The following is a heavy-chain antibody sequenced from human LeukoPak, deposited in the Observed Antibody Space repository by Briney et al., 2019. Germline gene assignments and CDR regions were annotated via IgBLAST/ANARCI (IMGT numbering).Heavy chain of an antibody. Sequence: GGSLRLSCAASGFTFSSYTMNWVRQGPGKGLEWVSCISKGSDYTYYADSVKGRFTISRDNAKNSVDLQMNSLRAEDTALYYCAREEDSSAIRSSDGMDVWGQGTTVTVSS. CDR1: GFTFSSYT. V-gene: IGHV3-21*01. CDR2: ISKGSDYT. CDR3: AREEDSSAIRSSDGMDV. D-gene: IGHD6-6*01. J-gene: IGHJ6*02.